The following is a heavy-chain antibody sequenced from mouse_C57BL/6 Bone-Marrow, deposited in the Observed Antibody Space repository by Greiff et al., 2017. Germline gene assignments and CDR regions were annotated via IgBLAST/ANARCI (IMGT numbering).Heavy chain of an antibody. V-gene: IGHV1-64*01. CDR2: IHPNSGST. Sequence: VQLQQPGAELVKPGASVKLSCKASGYTFTSYWMHWVKQRPGQGLEWIGMIHPNSGSTNYNEKFKSKATLTVDKSSSTAYMQLSSLTSEDSAVYYCARAEIYYDYDVSFAYWGQGTLVTVSA. CDR3: ARAEIYYDYDVSFAY. D-gene: IGHD2-4*01. J-gene: IGHJ3*01. CDR1: GYTFTSYW.